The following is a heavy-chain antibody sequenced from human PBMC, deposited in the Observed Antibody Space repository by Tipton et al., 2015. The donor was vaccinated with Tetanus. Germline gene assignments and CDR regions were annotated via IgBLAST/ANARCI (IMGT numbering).Heavy chain of an antibody. CDR3: ATSLHLLRYYNYGLDV. V-gene: IGHV3-73*01. D-gene: IGHD1-14*01. CDR1: GFTLSDSA. Sequence: SLRLSCVASGFTLSDSALHWIRQASGTGLEWVGRVRNKANSLATAYAESVKGRFAISRDDSKNTAYLQMNSLKSEDTAVYYCATSLHLLRYYNYGLDVWGRGTTVTASS. CDR2: VRNKANSLAT. J-gene: IGHJ6*02.